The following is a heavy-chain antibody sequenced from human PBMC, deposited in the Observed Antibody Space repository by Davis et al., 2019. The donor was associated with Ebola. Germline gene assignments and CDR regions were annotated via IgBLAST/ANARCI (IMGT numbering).Heavy chain of an antibody. V-gene: IGHV3-48*01. J-gene: IGHJ4*02. Sequence: PGGSLRLSCAASGFTFSSYSMNWVRQAPGKGLEWVSYISSSSSTIYYADSVKGRFTISRDNSKNTLYLQMNSLRAEDTAVYYCAKGILYYYDSSGLYYFDYWGQGTLVTVSS. CDR2: ISSSSSTI. D-gene: IGHD3-22*01. CDR1: GFTFSSYS. CDR3: AKGILYYYDSSGLYYFDY.